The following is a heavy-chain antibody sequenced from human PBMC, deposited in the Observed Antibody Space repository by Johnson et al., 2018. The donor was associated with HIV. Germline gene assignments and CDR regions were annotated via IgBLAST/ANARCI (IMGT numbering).Heavy chain of an antibody. J-gene: IGHJ3*02. CDR2: IYSGDNT. CDR1: GLTFNNAW. D-gene: IGHD6-19*01. Sequence: VQLVESGGGLVKPGGSLRLSCAASGLTFNNAWMSWVRQAPGKGLEWVSVIYSGDNTFHADPVKGRFIISRDNSKNTLYLQMNSLRSEDTAVYYFARASKVLSSGWSRGAYDIWGQGTMVTVSS. CDR3: ARASKVLSSGWSRGAYDI. V-gene: IGHV3-66*01.